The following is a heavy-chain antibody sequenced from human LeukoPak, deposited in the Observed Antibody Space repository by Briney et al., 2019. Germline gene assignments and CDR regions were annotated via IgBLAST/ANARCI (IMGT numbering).Heavy chain of an antibody. Sequence: ASAKVSCKVSGYTLTELSMHWVRQAPGKGLEWMGGFDPVDGETIYAQKFQGRVTMTEDTSTDTAYMELSSLRSEDTAVYYCATWSSLGELSTFDYWGQGTLVTVSS. J-gene: IGHJ4*02. CDR3: ATWSSLGELSTFDY. CDR2: FDPVDGET. CDR1: GYTLTELS. D-gene: IGHD3-16*02. V-gene: IGHV1-24*01.